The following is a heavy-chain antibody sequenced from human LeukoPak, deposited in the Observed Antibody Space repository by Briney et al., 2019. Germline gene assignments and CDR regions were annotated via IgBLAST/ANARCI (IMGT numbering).Heavy chain of an antibody. D-gene: IGHD6-19*01. CDR3: ARGVWLARDY. Sequence: SETLTLTCTISGDPIRTYYCSWIPQSPGKGLEWIGDDNLSGSNKHNPSLNYNLSHNSRESISIDTSKNQCSLKLSSVTAADTAVYYCARGVWLARDYWGQGTLVTVSS. CDR1: GDPIRTYY. J-gene: IGHJ4*02. CDR2: DNLSGSN. V-gene: IGHV4-59*01.